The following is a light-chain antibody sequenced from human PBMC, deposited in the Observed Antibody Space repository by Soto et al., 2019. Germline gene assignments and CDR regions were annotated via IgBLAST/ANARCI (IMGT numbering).Light chain of an antibody. CDR3: QQYNSYPWT. CDR2: KAS. CDR1: QSISSW. V-gene: IGKV1-5*03. J-gene: IGKJ1*01. Sequence: DIQMTQSHSTLSASVGDRVTITCRASQSISSWLAGYQQKPGKAHKLLIYKASSLESGVPSRFSGSGSGTEFTLTISSLQPDDFATYYCQQYNSYPWTFGQGTKVEIK.